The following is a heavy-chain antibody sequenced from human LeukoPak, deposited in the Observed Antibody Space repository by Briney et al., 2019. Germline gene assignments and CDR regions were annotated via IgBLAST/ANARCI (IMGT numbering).Heavy chain of an antibody. V-gene: IGHV3-21*01. Sequence: GGSLRLSCAASGFTFSSYSMNWVRQAPGKGLEWVSSISSSSSYIYYADSVKGRFTISRDNAKNSLYLQMNSLRAEDTAVYYCARDPGYDSSSYPEWYFDLWGRGTLVTVSS. CDR2: ISSSSSYI. D-gene: IGHD3-22*01. J-gene: IGHJ2*01. CDR3: ARDPGYDSSSYPEWYFDL. CDR1: GFTFSSYS.